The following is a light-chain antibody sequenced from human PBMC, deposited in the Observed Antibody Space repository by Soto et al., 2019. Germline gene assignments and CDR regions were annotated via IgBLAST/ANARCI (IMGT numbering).Light chain of an antibody. Sequence: EIVMTQSPATLSVSPGERATLSCRASQSVSSKLVWYQQKPGQAPRLLIYGASTSATGIPARFSGGGSGTEFTLTISSLQSEDFAVYYCQQYNNWPRPFGQGTKVEIK. CDR3: QQYNNWPRP. V-gene: IGKV3-15*01. J-gene: IGKJ1*01. CDR2: GAS. CDR1: QSVSSK.